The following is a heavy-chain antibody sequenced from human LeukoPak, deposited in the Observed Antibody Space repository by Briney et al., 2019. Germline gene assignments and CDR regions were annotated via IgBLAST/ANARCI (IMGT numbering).Heavy chain of an antibody. CDR2: IYYSGST. J-gene: IGHJ4*02. V-gene: IGHV4-30-4*08. D-gene: IGHD3-3*01. CDR1: GGSISSGDYY. CDR3: ARLWSGYYYFDY. Sequence: SQTLSLTCTVSGGSISSGDYYCSWIRQPPGKGLEWIGYIYYSGSTYYNPSLKSRVTISVDTSKNQFSLKLSSVTAADTAVYYCARLWSGYYYFDYWGQGTLLTVSS.